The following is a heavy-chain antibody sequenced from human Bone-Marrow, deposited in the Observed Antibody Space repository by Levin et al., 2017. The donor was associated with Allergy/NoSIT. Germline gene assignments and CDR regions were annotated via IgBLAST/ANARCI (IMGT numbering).Heavy chain of an antibody. D-gene: IGHD1-7*01. J-gene: IGHJ4*02. V-gene: IGHV2-5*02. CDR3: ARRRMRVSQGNYGDFDY. CDR2: IYWDDDK. CDR1: GFSLSTSGVG. Sequence: TLSLTCTFSGFSLSTSGVGVGWIRQPPGKALECLALIYWDDDKRYSPSLRSRLSITKDTSKNQVVLTMTNMDPVDTATYYCARRRMRVSQGNYGDFDYWGQGTLVAVSS.